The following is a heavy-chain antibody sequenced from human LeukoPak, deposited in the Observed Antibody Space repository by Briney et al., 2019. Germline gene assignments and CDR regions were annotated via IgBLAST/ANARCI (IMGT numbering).Heavy chain of an antibody. Sequence: SSETLSLTCAVYGGSFSNYYWSWIRQPPGKGLEWLGEINDSGRTNYNPSLMSRVTVSVDTSKKQFSLRLTSVTATDTAVYYCARRWNYGRNYYIDVWGKGATVSVSS. J-gene: IGHJ6*03. CDR3: ARRWNYGRNYYIDV. D-gene: IGHD1-7*01. CDR1: GGSFSNYY. V-gene: IGHV4-34*01. CDR2: INDSGRT.